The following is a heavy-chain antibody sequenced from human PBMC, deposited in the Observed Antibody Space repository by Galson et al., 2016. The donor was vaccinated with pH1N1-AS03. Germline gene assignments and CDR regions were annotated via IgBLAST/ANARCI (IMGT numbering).Heavy chain of an antibody. D-gene: IGHD6-19*01. CDR3: TRASGSGWYGSYYDY. Sequence: SLRLSCAASGFAFRTYAMSWVRQPPGKGLEWVSALSGDGASTFHADSVKGRFIISRDISKSTVYLQMNSLRVEDTAVYYCTRASGSGWYGSYYDYWGQGTLVPVSS. J-gene: IGHJ4*02. CDR1: GFAFRTYA. V-gene: IGHV3-23*01. CDR2: LSGDGAST.